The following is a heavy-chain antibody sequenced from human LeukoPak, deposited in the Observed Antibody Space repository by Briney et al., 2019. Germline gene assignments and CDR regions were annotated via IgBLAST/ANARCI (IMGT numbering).Heavy chain of an antibody. CDR1: GFTVSSNY. CDR3: ARHGSGSYYREFDY. D-gene: IGHD3-10*01. V-gene: IGHV3-66*04. CDR2: IYSGGST. J-gene: IGHJ4*02. Sequence: GGSLRLSCAASGFTVSSNYMSWVRQAPGKGLEWVSVIYSGGSTYYADSVKGRFTISRDNAQNSLYLQMNSLRAEDTAVYYCARHGSGSYYREFDYWGQGTLVTVSS.